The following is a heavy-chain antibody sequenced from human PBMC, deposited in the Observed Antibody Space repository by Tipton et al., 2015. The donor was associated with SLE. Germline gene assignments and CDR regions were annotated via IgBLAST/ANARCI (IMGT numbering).Heavy chain of an antibody. V-gene: IGHV3-20*04. CDR1: GFTFDDYG. J-gene: IGHJ6*02. CDR3: AREGYCSSTSCYDYYGMDV. CDR2: INWNGGST. Sequence: SLRLSCAASGFTFDDYGMSWVRQAPGKGLEWVSGINWNGGSTGYADSVKGRFTISRDNAKNSLYLQMNSLRAEDTALYYCAREGYCSSTSCYDYYGMDVWGQGTTVTVSS. D-gene: IGHD2-2*01.